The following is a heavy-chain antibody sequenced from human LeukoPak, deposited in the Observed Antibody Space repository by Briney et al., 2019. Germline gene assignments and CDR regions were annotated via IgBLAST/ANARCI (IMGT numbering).Heavy chain of an antibody. D-gene: IGHD5-18*01. J-gene: IGHJ6*03. CDR2: LNHSGST. CDR3: ARHKARYSFRYYYYMDV. V-gene: IGHV4-34*01. CDR1: GGPFSGYY. Sequence: SETLSLTCALYGGPFSGYYWSWIRQPPGKALECIGELNHSGSTNYNPSLKSRVTISVDTSKNQFSLKLSSVTAADTAVYYCARHKARYSFRYYYYMDVWGKGTTVSISS.